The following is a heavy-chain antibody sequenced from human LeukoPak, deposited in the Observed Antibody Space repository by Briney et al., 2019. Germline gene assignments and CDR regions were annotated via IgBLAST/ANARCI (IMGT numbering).Heavy chain of an antibody. CDR2: ISGSGGST. J-gene: IGHJ4*02. D-gene: IGHD3-22*01. CDR3: ARAPPVAPYYYDSSGYYYFDY. CDR1: GFTFSSYA. Sequence: QAGGSLRLSCAASGFTFSSYAMSWVRQAPGKGLEWVSAISGSGGSTYYADSVKGRFTISRDNSKNTLYLQMNSLRAEDTAVYYCARAPPVAPYYYDSSGYYYFDYWGQGTLVTVSS. V-gene: IGHV3-23*01.